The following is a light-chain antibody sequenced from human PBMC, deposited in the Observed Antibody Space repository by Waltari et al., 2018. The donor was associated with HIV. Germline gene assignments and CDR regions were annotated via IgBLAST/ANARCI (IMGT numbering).Light chain of an antibody. Sequence: QSALTQPPSASGSPGQSLTISCTGTIGDVGGYDYVSWYQQHPGKAPKLLIYEVSQRPAGVPGRFSGAKSGNTASLTVSGLQAEDEADYHCMSYTGHNRGVFGGGTKLTVL. CDR2: EVS. V-gene: IGLV2-8*01. CDR3: MSYTGHNRGV. CDR1: IGDVGGYDY. J-gene: IGLJ3*02.